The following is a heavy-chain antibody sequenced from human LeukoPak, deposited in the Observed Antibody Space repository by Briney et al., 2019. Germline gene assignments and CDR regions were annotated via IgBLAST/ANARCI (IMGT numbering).Heavy chain of an antibody. J-gene: IGHJ4*02. D-gene: IGHD3-16*02. CDR1: GFTFSSYW. V-gene: IGHV3-7*05. Sequence: GGSLRLSCAASGFTFSSYWMSWVRQAPGKGLEWVANIKQDGSEKYYVDSVKGRFTISRDNAKNSLYLRMNSLRAEDTAVYYCASADYVWGSYRYTPWNWGQGTLVTVSS. CDR2: IKQDGSEK. CDR3: ASADYVWGSYRYTPWN.